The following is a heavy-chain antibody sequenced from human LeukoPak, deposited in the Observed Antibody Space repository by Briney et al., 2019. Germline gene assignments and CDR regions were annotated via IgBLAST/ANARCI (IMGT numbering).Heavy chain of an antibody. CDR1: GFSFRSSGVG. Sequence: SGPTLVKHTQTLTLTCTFSGFSFRSSGVGVGWIRQPPGKALESLALLYWNDDKHYSPSLKSRLTITRDTSKNQVVLTMTNMDPVDTATYFCARGVRDYHFLTGYFPRVDYWGQGTLVPVSS. CDR2: LYWNDDK. V-gene: IGHV2-5*01. J-gene: IGHJ4*02. CDR3: ARGVRDYHFLTGYFPRVDY. D-gene: IGHD3-9*01.